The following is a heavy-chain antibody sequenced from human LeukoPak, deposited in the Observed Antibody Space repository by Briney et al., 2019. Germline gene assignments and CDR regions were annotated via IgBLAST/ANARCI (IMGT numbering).Heavy chain of an antibody. CDR2: VYYSGST. V-gene: IGHV4-59*01. J-gene: IGHJ5*02. D-gene: IGHD3-22*01. Sequence: SETLSLTCSVSGGSMNNYYWSWIRQPPGKGLEWIGNVYYSGSTDSNPSLKSRVTMFVDTSKNQFSMKLSSVTAADTAVYYCARGGTPITMIVVESNWFDPWGQGTRVTVSS. CDR1: GGSMNNYY. CDR3: ARGGTPITMIVVESNWFDP.